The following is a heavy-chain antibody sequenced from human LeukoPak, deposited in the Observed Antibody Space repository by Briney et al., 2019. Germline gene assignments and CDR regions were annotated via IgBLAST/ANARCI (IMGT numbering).Heavy chain of an antibody. V-gene: IGHV1-18*01. CDR1: GYTFMSHG. D-gene: IGHD5-12*01. Sequence: ASVKVSCKAYGYTFMSHGISWVRQAPGQGLEWMGWINPNSGGTNYAQKVQGRVTMTTDTSTSTAYMELRSLRSDDTAVYYCARDRPDIVATTYYFDYWGQRTLVTVSS. J-gene: IGHJ4*02. CDR3: ARDRPDIVATTYYFDY. CDR2: INPNSGGT.